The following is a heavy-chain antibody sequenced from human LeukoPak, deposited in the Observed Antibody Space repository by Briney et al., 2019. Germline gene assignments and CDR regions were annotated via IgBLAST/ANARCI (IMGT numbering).Heavy chain of an antibody. CDR3: ARGYYHDST. V-gene: IGHV4-4*02. Sequence: SETLSLTCAVSGGSISTDNWWTWVRPPPGEGLEWIADIHHSGSTAYNPSLKSRVTISGAKSKNKLSLKLPSVTAADTAVYYCARGYYHDSTWGQGGLVSDSS. J-gene: IGHJ4*02. D-gene: IGHD3-22*01. CDR1: GGSISTDNW. CDR2: IHHSGST.